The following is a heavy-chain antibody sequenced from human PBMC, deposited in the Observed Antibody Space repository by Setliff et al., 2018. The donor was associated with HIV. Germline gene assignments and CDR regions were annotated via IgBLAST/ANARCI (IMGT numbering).Heavy chain of an antibody. D-gene: IGHD3-10*01. CDR3: TRGFPLDS. Sequence: GGCLRLSCTASGFTFGDYAMSWFRQAPGMGLEWVGFIRSKAYGGTTEYAASVKGRFAISRDDSKSIVYLQMNSLKTEDTAVYYCTRGFPLDSWGQGTLVTVSS. CDR1: GFTFGDYA. V-gene: IGHV3-49*03. CDR2: IRSKAYGGTT. J-gene: IGHJ4*02.